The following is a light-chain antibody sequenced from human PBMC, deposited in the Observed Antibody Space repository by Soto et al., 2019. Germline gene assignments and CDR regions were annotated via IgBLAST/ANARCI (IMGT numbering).Light chain of an antibody. CDR2: EVT. V-gene: IGLV2-8*01. CDR3: SSFASSNTGV. CDR1: SSDVGAYNY. Sequence: QSVLTQPPSASGSPGQSVTISCTGTSSDVGAYNYVSWYQQHAGKAPKLVIYEVTKRPSGVPDRFSGSKSANTASLTVSGLQAEDDADYYCSSFASSNTGVFGGGTKVTVL. J-gene: IGLJ3*02.